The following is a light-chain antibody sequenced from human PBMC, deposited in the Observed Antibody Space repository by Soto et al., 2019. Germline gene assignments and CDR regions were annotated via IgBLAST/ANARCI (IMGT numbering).Light chain of an antibody. CDR1: SSDVGGHNY. J-gene: IGLJ1*01. Sequence: QSALTQPASVSGSPGQSITISCTGTSSDVGGHNYVSGYQQHPGRAPKLMIYEVSNRPSGVSNRFSGSKSGNTASLTMSGLQPEDEADYYCSSYTSSSTYVFGTGTQLTVL. CDR3: SSYTSSSTYV. V-gene: IGLV2-14*01. CDR2: EVS.